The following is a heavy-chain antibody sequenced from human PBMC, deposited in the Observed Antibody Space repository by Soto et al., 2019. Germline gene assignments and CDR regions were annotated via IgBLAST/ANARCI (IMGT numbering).Heavy chain of an antibody. CDR2: ISAYNGNT. Sequence: QVQLVQSGAEVKKPGASVKVSCEASGYTFTSYGISWVRQAPGQGLEWMGWISAYNGNTNYAQKLQGRVTMTTDTSTSTAYMELRSLRSDDTAVYYCARDGDIVVVPAAVEGGGFDPWGQGTLVTVSS. V-gene: IGHV1-18*01. CDR3: ARDGDIVVVPAAVEGGGFDP. J-gene: IGHJ5*02. CDR1: GYTFTSYG. D-gene: IGHD2-2*01.